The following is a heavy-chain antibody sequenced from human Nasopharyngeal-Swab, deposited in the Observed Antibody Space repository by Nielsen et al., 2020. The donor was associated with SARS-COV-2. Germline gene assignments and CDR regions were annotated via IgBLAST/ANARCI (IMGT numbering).Heavy chain of an antibody. D-gene: IGHD6-13*01. CDR2: IYYSGST. V-gene: IGHV4-59*01. CDR3: ARKVGPWGYGNS. J-gene: IGHJ4*02. Sequence: WVRQPPGKGLEWIGCIYYSGSTNYNPSVKSGVTISVDTSKNQFSLKLSSVTAADTAVYYCARKVGPWGYGNSWGQGTLVTVSS.